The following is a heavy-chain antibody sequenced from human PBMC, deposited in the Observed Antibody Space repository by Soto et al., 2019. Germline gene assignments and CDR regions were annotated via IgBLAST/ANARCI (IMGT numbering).Heavy chain of an antibody. J-gene: IGHJ6*02. D-gene: IGHD3-22*01. CDR1: GYTFTSYG. CDR2: ISAYNCNT. Sequence: QVQLVQSGAEVNKPGPSVKVSCKASGYTFTSYGISWVRQAPGQGHEWMGWISAYNCNTNYALKLQGRVTMTTDTSTSTAYMVLRSLCSDETAVYYSARVALIVGTYGINVWGQGTTLIFSS. CDR3: ARVALIVGTYGINV. V-gene: IGHV1-18*04.